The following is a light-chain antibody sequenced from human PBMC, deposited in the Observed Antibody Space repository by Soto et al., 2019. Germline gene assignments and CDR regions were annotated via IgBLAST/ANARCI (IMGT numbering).Light chain of an antibody. CDR2: EVS. V-gene: IGLV2-14*01. CDR1: SSDVGGYNY. CDR3: SSYTYSSTPYV. Sequence: QSALTQPASVSGSPGQSITISCTGTSSDVGGYNYVSWYHQHPGKAPILIIYEVSNRPSGVSNRFSGSKSGNTASLTISGLQAEDEADYYCSSYTYSSTPYVFGTGTKVTVL. J-gene: IGLJ1*01.